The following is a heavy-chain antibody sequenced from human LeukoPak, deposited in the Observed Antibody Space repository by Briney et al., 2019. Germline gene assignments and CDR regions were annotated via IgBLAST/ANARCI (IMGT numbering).Heavy chain of an antibody. V-gene: IGHV4-59*01. CDR2: IYYSGST. D-gene: IGHD5-18*01. CDR3: ARGGYSYGFDNFDF. CDR1: GGSISSYY. Sequence: SETLSLTCTVSGGSISSYYWSWIRQPPGTGLEWIGYIYYSGSTNYNPSLKSRVTLSVDTSQNQFSLKLSSVTAADTAVYYCARGGYSYGFDNFDFWGQGTLVTVSS. J-gene: IGHJ4*02.